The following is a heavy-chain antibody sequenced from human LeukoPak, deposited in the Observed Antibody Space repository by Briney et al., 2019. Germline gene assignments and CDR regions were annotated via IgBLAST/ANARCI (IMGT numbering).Heavy chain of an antibody. Sequence: SETLSLTCAVHGGSFSGYYWSWIRQPPGKGLEWIGEINHSGSTNYNPSLKSRVTISVDTSKNQSSLKLSSVTAADTAVYYCARGPGYCSGGSCYPYYYYGMDVWGQGTTVTVSS. CDR1: GGSFSGYY. D-gene: IGHD2-15*01. CDR3: ARGPGYCSGGSCYPYYYYGMDV. J-gene: IGHJ6*02. CDR2: INHSGST. V-gene: IGHV4-34*01.